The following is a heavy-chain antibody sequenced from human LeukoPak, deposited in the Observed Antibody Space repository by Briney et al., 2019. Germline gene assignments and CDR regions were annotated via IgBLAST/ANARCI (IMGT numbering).Heavy chain of an antibody. J-gene: IGHJ4*02. CDR2: IYNSGSA. CDR3: ARAYSPLDYFDY. Sequence: PSHTPSLTCTVSGRSLNTGSHSCRSPRQPAGKGLEWIGRIYNSGSANYNPSLKSRVTISVDTSKNQFSLKLNSVTAADTAVYYCARAYSPLDYFDYWGQGTLVTVSS. D-gene: IGHD5-12*01. V-gene: IGHV4-61*02. CDR1: GRSLNTGSHS.